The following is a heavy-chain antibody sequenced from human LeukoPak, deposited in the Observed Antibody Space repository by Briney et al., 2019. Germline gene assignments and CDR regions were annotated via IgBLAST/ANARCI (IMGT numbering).Heavy chain of an antibody. CDR3: ARDRSYYDSSGYYQGY. V-gene: IGHV1-69*04. D-gene: IGHD3-22*01. J-gene: IGHJ4*02. CDR2: TIPILGIA. Sequence: ASVRVSCKASGGTFSSYTISWVRQAPGQGLEWMGRTIPILGIANYAQKFQGRVTITADKSTSTAYMELSSLRSEDTAVYYCARDRSYYDSSGYYQGYWGQGTLVTVSS. CDR1: GGTFSSYT.